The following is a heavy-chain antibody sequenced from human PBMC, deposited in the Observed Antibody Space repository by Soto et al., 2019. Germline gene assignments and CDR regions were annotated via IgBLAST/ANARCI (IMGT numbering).Heavy chain of an antibody. CDR1: GFTFSSYG. CDR3: AGNNTSHDALDI. J-gene: IGHJ3*02. D-gene: IGHD1-1*01. V-gene: IGHV3-30*03. Sequence: QVQLVESGGGVVQPGRSLRLSCAASGFTFSSYGMHWVRQAPGKGLEWVAVISYDGSKKYYADSVKGRFTISRDNYKNKLYLQTNSLKSEDRAVYYGAGNNTSHDALDIWGQGTMVTVSS. CDR2: ISYDGSKK.